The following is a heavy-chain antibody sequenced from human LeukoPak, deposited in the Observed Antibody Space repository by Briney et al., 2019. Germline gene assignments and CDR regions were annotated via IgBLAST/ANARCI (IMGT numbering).Heavy chain of an antibody. V-gene: IGHV3-43D*03. CDR2: INWDGSGS. Sequence: PGGSLRLSCAASGFTFDDYDMSWVRQPPGKGLEWVSLINWDGSGSYYADSVKGRFTISRDNSKNSLYLQMNSLRGEDTALYYCAKTSAYTWRIDYWGQGTLVTVSS. D-gene: IGHD1-1*01. J-gene: IGHJ4*02. CDR3: AKTSAYTWRIDY. CDR1: GFTFDDYD.